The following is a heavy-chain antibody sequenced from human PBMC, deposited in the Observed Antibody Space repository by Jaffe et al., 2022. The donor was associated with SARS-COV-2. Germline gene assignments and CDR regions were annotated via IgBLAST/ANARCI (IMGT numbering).Heavy chain of an antibody. V-gene: IGHV3-9*01. CDR2: LSWNSVTI. D-gene: IGHD1-7*01. J-gene: IGHJ4*02. CDR1: GFAFDDYA. CDR3: AKDYRELPRYYLDH. Sequence: EVQLVESGGGLVQPGGSLRLSCAASGFAFDDYAMHWVRHVPGKGLERVSGLSWNSVTIDYADSVKGRFTISRDNVKNILYLEMNSLRAEDTALYYCAKDYRELPRYYLDHWGQGTLVTVSS.